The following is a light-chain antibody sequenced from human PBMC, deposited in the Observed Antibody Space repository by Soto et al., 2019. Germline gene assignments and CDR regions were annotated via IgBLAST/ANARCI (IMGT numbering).Light chain of an antibody. Sequence: QSVLTQPPSASVSPGQGVTISCSGSRSNIGTNTVNWYQHLPGTAPKLLIFSNDQRPSGVPDRFSGSKSGTSASLAISGLQSEDEADYFCTTWDDSLNGPVFGGGTKLTVL. CDR1: RSNIGTNT. V-gene: IGLV1-44*01. J-gene: IGLJ2*01. CDR2: SND. CDR3: TTWDDSLNGPV.